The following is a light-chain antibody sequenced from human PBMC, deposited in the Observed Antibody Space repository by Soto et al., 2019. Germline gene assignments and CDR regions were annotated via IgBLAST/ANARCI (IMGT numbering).Light chain of an antibody. CDR1: SSDIGAYNY. Sequence: QSVLTQPPSASGSPGQSVTISCTGTSSDIGAYNYVSWYQQHPGKVPKLIIHEVTKRPSGVPDRFSASKSGNTASLTVSGLQAEDEADYYCSSHGGANNLYVFGSGTKAAVL. CDR2: EVT. CDR3: SSHGGANNLYV. V-gene: IGLV2-8*01. J-gene: IGLJ1*01.